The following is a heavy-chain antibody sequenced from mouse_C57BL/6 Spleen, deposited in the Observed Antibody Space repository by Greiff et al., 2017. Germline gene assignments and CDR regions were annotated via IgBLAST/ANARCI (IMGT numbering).Heavy chain of an antibody. Sequence: QVQLQQSGAELARPGASVKMSCKASGYTFTSYTMHWVKQRPGQGLEWIGYINPRSGYTKYNQKFKDKATLTADKSSSTAYMQLRCLTSEDSAVSYCAAPDRSGAFAVWGQGTLVTVSA. J-gene: IGHJ3*01. CDR1: GYTFTSYT. V-gene: IGHV1-4*01. D-gene: IGHD2-14*01. CDR2: INPRSGYT. CDR3: AAPDRSGAFAV.